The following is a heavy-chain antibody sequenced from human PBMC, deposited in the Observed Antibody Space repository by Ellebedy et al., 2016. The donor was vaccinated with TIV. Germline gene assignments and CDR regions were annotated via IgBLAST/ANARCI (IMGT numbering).Heavy chain of an antibody. J-gene: IGHJ4*02. V-gene: IGHV4-59*08. CDR3: ARHRKNDILTGYDY. CDR1: GGSIRSYY. CDR2: IYYSGFT. Sequence: SETLSLXXTVSGGSIRSYYRSWIRQPPGKGLEWIGYIYYSGFTNYSPSLKSRVTIAVDTYRNQFSLKLRSVTAADTAVYYCARHRKNDILTGYDYWGQGLLVTVSS. D-gene: IGHD3-9*01.